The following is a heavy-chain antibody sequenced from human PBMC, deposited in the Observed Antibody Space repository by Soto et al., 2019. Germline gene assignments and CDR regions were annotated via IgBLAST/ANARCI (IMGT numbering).Heavy chain of an antibody. CDR3: ARAAMVLDYYYGMDV. D-gene: IGHD5-18*01. CDR2: INPSGGST. Sequence: ASVKVSCKASGYTFISYYMHWVRQAPGQGLEWMGIINPSGGSTSYAQKFQGRVTMTRDTSTSTVYMELSSLRSEDTAVYYCARAAMVLDYYYGMDVWGQGTTVTVSS. CDR1: GYTFISYY. V-gene: IGHV1-46*01. J-gene: IGHJ6*02.